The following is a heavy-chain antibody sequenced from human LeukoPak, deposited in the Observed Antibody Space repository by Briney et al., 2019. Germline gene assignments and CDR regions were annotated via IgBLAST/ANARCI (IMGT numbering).Heavy chain of an antibody. CDR2: ISGSGGST. CDR1: GFTFSSYA. V-gene: IGHV3-23*01. D-gene: IGHD3-22*01. Sequence: GGSLRLTCAASGFTFSSYAMSWVRQAPGKGLEWVSAISGSGGSTYYADSVKGRFTISRDNSKNTLYLQMNSLRAEDTAVYYCAKVYYYDSSGYYYGMDVWGQGTTVTVSS. CDR3: AKVYYYDSSGYYYGMDV. J-gene: IGHJ6*02.